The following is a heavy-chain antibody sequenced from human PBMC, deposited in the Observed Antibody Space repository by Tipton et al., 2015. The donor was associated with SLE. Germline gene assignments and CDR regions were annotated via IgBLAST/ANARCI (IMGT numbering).Heavy chain of an antibody. V-gene: IGHV4-34*01. CDR3: ARPLYYYYYMDV. CDR1: GFTFSTYT. J-gene: IGHJ6*03. CDR2: IDHSGST. Sequence: LRLSCAASGFTFSTYTMHWVRQPPGKGLEWIGEIDHSGSTNYNPSLKSRVTISLDTSKNQFSLKLRSVTAADTAVYYCARPLYYYYYMDVWGKGATVTVSS.